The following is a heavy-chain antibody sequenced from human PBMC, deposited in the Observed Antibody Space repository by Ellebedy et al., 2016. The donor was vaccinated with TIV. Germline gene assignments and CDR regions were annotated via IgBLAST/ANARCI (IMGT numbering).Heavy chain of an antibody. CDR2: ISYDGSNK. Sequence: PGESLKISCAASGFTFSNYAMHWVRQAPGKGLEWVAVISYDGSNKYYADSVKGRFTISRDNSKNTLYLQMNSLRAEDTAVYYCARTGPSGSSVDVFDIWGQGTMVTVSS. CDR1: GFTFSNYA. D-gene: IGHD2-2*01. CDR3: ARTGPSGSSVDVFDI. J-gene: IGHJ3*02. V-gene: IGHV3-30*04.